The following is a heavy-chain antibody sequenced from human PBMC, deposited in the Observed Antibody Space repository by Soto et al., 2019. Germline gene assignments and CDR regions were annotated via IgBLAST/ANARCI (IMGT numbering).Heavy chain of an antibody. Sequence: ASVKVSCKASGYTFTSYYMHWVRQAPGQGLEWMGIINPSGGSTSYAQKFQGRVTMTRDTSTSTVYMELSSLRSEDTAVYYCARDSSLKTTVTTYYYYGMDVWGQGTTVTVSS. D-gene: IGHD4-4*01. CDR1: GYTFTSYY. V-gene: IGHV1-46*01. J-gene: IGHJ6*02. CDR3: ARDSSLKTTVTTYYYYGMDV. CDR2: INPSGGST.